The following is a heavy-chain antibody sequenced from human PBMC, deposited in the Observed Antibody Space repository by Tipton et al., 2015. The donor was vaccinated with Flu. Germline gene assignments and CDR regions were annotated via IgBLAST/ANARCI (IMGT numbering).Heavy chain of an antibody. CDR2: ISSSSSYI. D-gene: IGHD3-3*01. Sequence: SLRLSCAASGFTFSSYSMNWVRQAPGKGLEWVSSISSSSSYIYYADSVKGRFTISRDNAKNSLYLQMNSLRAEDAAVYYCAGPINYDFWSGYGYYYYGMDVWGQGTTVTVSS. J-gene: IGHJ6*02. CDR3: AGPINYDFWSGYGYYYYGMDV. V-gene: IGHV3-21*01. CDR1: GFTFSSYS.